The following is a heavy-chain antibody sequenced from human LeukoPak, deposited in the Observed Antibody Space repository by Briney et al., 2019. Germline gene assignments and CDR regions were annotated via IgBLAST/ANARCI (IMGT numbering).Heavy chain of an antibody. Sequence: SETLSLTCTVSGDSISSFYWSWIRQPPGKGLEGIGYIYYSGTTNYNPSLKSRITISIDTSKNQFSLRLSSVTAADTAVYYCARAAGPYYYGSGSYPYWFDPWGQGTLVTVSS. CDR1: GDSISSFY. CDR2: IYYSGTT. CDR3: ARAAGPYYYGSGSYPYWFDP. D-gene: IGHD3-10*01. V-gene: IGHV4-59*01. J-gene: IGHJ5*02.